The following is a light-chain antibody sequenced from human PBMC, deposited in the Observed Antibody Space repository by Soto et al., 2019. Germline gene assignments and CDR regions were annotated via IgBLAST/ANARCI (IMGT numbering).Light chain of an antibody. CDR3: CSYAGGTSVVV. Sequence: QSALTQPASVSGSRGQSITISCTGTSSDVGSYNLVSWYQQHPGEAPKVIIYEVTKRPSGISNRFSGSKSGKTASLTISGLQAEDEAGYFCCSYAGGTSVVVFGGGTKVTVL. V-gene: IGLV2-23*02. CDR2: EVT. J-gene: IGLJ2*01. CDR1: SSDVGSYNL.